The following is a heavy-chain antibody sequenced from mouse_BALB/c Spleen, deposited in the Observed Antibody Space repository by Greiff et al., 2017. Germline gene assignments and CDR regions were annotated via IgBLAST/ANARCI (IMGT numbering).Heavy chain of an antibody. V-gene: IGHV1-12*01. D-gene: IGHD4-1*01. Sequence: QVQLQQPGAELVKPGASVKMSCKASGYTFTSYNMHWVKQTPGQGLEWIGAIYPGNGDTSYNQKFKGKATLTADKSSSTAYMQLSSLTSEDSAVYYCAGWGLGGPWFAYWGQGTLVTVSA. CDR3: AGWGLGGPWFAY. CDR2: IYPGNGDT. J-gene: IGHJ3*01. CDR1: GYTFTSYN.